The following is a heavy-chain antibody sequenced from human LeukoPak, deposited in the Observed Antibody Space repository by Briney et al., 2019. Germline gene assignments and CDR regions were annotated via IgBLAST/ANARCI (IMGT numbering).Heavy chain of an antibody. J-gene: IGHJ4*02. Sequence: ASVKVSCKASGYTFTSYAMNRVRQAPGQGLEWMGWINTNTGNPTYAQGFTGRFVFSLDTSVSTAYLQISSLKAEDTAVYYCARAGIAAADNLYFEYWGQGTLVTVSS. D-gene: IGHD6-13*01. CDR3: ARAGIAAADNLYFEY. CDR2: INTNTGNP. V-gene: IGHV7-4-1*02. CDR1: GYTFTSYA.